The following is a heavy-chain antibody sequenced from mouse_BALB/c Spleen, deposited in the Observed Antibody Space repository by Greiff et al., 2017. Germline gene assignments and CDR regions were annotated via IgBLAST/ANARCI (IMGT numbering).Heavy chain of an antibody. CDR3: ARDRERQDYFDY. V-gene: IGHV1-20*02. CDR1: GYSFTGYF. D-gene: IGHD2-12*01. CDR2: INPYNGDT. Sequence: VQLQQPGAELVKPGASVKLSCKASGYSFTGYFMNWVMQSHGKSLEWIGRINPYNGDTFYNQKFKGKATLTVDKSSSTAHMELRSLASEDSAVYYCARDRERQDYFDYWGQGTTLTVSS. J-gene: IGHJ2*01.